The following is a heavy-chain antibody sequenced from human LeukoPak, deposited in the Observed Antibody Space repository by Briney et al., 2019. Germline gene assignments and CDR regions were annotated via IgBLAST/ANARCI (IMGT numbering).Heavy chain of an antibody. Sequence: SVKVSCKASGGTFSSYAISWVRQAPGQGLEWMGGIIPIFGTANYAQKFQGRVTITTDESTSTAYMELRSLRSDDTAVYYCARVSLVRGVLDYWGQGTLVTVSS. V-gene: IGHV1-69*05. CDR3: ARVSLVRGVLDY. D-gene: IGHD3-10*01. J-gene: IGHJ4*02. CDR2: IIPIFGTA. CDR1: GGTFSSYA.